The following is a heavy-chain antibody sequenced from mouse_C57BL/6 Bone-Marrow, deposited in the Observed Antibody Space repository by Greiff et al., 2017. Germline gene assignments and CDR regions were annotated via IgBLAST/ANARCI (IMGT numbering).Heavy chain of an antibody. V-gene: IGHV5-4*01. CDR1: GFTFSSYA. D-gene: IGHD1-1*01. CDR3: ARDRVITTVVATPAWFAY. CDR2: ISDGGSYT. J-gene: IGHJ3*01. Sequence: DVMLVESGGGLVKPGGSLKLSCAASGFTFSSYAMSWVRQTPEKRLEWVATISDGGSYTYYPDNVKGRFTISRDNDKNNLYLQMSHLKSEDTAMYYCARDRVITTVVATPAWFAYWGQGTLVTVSA.